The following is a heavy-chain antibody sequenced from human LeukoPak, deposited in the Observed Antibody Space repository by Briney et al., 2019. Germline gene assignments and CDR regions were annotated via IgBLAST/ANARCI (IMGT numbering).Heavy chain of an antibody. CDR1: GFTFSDYY. D-gene: IGHD3-10*01. CDR3: AKDTQPEITMVRGVIIVDYFDY. CDR2: ISSSGSTI. Sequence: GGSLRLSCAASGFTFSDYYMSWIRQAPGKGLEWVSYISSSGSTIYYADSVKGRFTISRDNAKNSLYLQMNSLRAEDTAVYYCAKDTQPEITMVRGVIIVDYFDYWGQGTLVTVSS. J-gene: IGHJ4*02. V-gene: IGHV3-11*04.